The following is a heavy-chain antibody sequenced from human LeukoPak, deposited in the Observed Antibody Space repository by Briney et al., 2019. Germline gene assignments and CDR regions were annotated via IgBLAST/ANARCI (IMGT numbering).Heavy chain of an antibody. CDR2: ISGPGGNT. V-gene: IGHV3-23*01. J-gene: IGHJ3*02. CDR3: AKGRDWGSYRYHAFDI. Sequence: GGSLRLSCAASGSTFSSYGMSWVRQVPGKGLEWVSAISGPGGNTYYADSVKGRFTISRDNSKNTLFLQMNSLRAEDTAVYYCAKGRDWGSYRYHAFDIWGQGTMVTVSS. CDR1: GSTFSSYG. D-gene: IGHD3-16*02.